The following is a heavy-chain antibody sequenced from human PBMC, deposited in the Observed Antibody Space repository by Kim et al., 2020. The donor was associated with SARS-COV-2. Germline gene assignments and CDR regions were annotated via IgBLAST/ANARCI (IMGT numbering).Heavy chain of an antibody. CDR3: ARITYYDFWSGPIDY. D-gene: IGHD3-3*01. Sequence: SETLSLTCAVYGGSFSGYYWSWIRQPPGKGLEWIGEINHSGSTNYNPSLKSRVTISVDTSKNQFSLKLSSVTAADTAVYYCARITYYDFWSGPIDYWGQG. CDR1: GGSFSGYY. CDR2: INHSGST. V-gene: IGHV4-34*01. J-gene: IGHJ4*02.